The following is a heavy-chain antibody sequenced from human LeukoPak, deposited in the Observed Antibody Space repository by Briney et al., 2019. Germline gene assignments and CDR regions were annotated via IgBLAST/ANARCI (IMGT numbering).Heavy chain of an antibody. Sequence: SETLSLTCAVYGGSFNGYYWGWIRQPPGKGLEWIGEINHSGSTNYSPSLKSRVTLSVDTSKNQFSLRLSSVTAADTAVYYCASDYFDRTGYYGFIYWGQGSLVTISS. J-gene: IGHJ4*02. D-gene: IGHD3-22*01. V-gene: IGHV4-34*01. CDR2: INHSGST. CDR1: GGSFNGYY. CDR3: ASDYFDRTGYYGFIY.